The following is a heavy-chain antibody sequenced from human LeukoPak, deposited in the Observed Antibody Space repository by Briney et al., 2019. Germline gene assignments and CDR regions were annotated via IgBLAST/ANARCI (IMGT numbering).Heavy chain of an antibody. V-gene: IGHV1-46*01. J-gene: IGHJ3*02. CDR1: GYTFTSYC. D-gene: IGHD6-13*01. CDR2: INPSGGST. Sequence: ASVKVSCKASGYTFTSYCMRWVRQAPGQGLEWMGIINPSGGSTSYAQKFQGRVTMTRDTSTSTVYMELSSLRSEDTAVYYCARDNKEQQLVQGAFDIWGQGTMVTVSS. CDR3: ARDNKEQQLVQGAFDI.